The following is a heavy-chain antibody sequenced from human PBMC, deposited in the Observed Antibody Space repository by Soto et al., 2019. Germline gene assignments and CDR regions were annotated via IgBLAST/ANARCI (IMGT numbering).Heavy chain of an antibody. Sequence: WETLSLTGAVSGGSISSSNWWSWVRQPPGKGLEWIGEIYHSGSTNYNPSLKSRVTISVDKSKNQFSLKLSSVTAADTAVYYCAREIYAYYYGSGSYFDYWGQGTLVTVSS. D-gene: IGHD3-10*01. CDR2: IYHSGST. V-gene: IGHV4-4*02. CDR3: AREIYAYYYGSGSYFDY. CDR1: GGSISSSNW. J-gene: IGHJ4*02.